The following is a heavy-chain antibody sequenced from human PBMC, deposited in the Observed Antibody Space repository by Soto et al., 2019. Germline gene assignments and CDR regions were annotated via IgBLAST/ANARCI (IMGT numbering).Heavy chain of an antibody. CDR3: AKLSAVVAATHYDY. CDR2: ISGSGGST. CDR1: GFTFRSYA. V-gene: IGHV3-23*01. J-gene: IGHJ4*02. Sequence: GGSLRLSCAASGFTFRSYAMSWVRQAQGKGLEWVSAISGSGGSTYYADSVKGRFTISRDNSKNTLSLQMNSLRAEDTAVYYCAKLSAVVAATHYDYWGQGTLVTVSS. D-gene: IGHD2-15*01.